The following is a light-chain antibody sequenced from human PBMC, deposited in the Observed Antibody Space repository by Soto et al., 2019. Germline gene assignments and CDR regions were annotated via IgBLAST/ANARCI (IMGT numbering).Light chain of an antibody. CDR2: EVS. CDR3: CSYAGGATYV. CDR1: ISDVGTYNL. Sequence: QSALTQPASVSGSPGQSITFSCTGTISDVGTYNLVSWFQQHPGKAPKLMIFEVSERPSGVSNRFSGSKSGNAASLTISGLQAEDEADYYCCSYAGGATYVFGTGTKLTVL. J-gene: IGLJ1*01. V-gene: IGLV2-23*02.